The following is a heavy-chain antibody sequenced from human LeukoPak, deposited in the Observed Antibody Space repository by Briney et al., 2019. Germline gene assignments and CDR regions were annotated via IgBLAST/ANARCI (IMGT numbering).Heavy chain of an antibody. CDR3: ARHQYYYDSSAEYYYGMDV. CDR1: GGSFSGYY. V-gene: IGHV4-34*01. Sequence: PSETLSLTCAVYGGSFSGYYWSWIRQPPGKGLEWIGEINHSGSTNYNPSLKSRVTISVDTSKNQFSLKLSSVTAADTAVYYCARHQYYYDSSAEYYYGMDVWGQGTTVTVSS. D-gene: IGHD3-22*01. CDR2: INHSGST. J-gene: IGHJ6*02.